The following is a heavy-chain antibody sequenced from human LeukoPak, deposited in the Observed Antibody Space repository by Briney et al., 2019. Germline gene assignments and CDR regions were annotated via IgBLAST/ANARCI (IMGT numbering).Heavy chain of an antibody. D-gene: IGHD6-13*01. Sequence: PSETLSLTCTVSGGSISSSSYYWGWIRQPPGKGLEWIGSIYYGGSTYYNPSLKSRVTISVDTSKNQFSLKLSSVTAADTAVYYCAREEPSSSWNNYYFDYWGQGTLVTVSS. V-gene: IGHV4-39*07. CDR2: IYYGGST. J-gene: IGHJ4*02. CDR1: GGSISSSSYY. CDR3: AREEPSSSWNNYYFDY.